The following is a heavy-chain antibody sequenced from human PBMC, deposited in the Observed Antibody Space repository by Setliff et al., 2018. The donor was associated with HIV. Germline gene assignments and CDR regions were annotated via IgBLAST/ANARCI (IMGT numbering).Heavy chain of an antibody. D-gene: IGHD1-1*01. CDR1: GDSIRGGDFY. Sequence: SETLSLTCIVSGDSIRGGDFYWTWIRQSPGKGLERIGYVYWSGTTHYNPSLNGRVTISVDTSENQFSLKLDSLTAADSAVYYCARTTRHDGAAYDAFDLWGQGTLVTVSS. J-gene: IGHJ3*01. V-gene: IGHV4-30-4*01. CDR3: ARTTRHDGAAYDAFDL. CDR2: VYWSGTT.